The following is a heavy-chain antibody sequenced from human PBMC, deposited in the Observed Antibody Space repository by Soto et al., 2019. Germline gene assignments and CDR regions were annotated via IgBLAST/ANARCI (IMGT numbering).Heavy chain of an antibody. CDR3: ARAKRRVGATNFGSFDY. V-gene: IGHV1-46*01. CDR2: INPSGGST. Sequence: GASVKVSFKASGYTFTSYYMHWVRQAPGQGLEWMGIINPSGGSTSYAQKFQGRVTMTRDTSTSTVYMELSSLRSEDTAVYYCARAKRRVGATNFGSFDYWGQGTLVTVSS. J-gene: IGHJ4*02. CDR1: GYTFTSYY. D-gene: IGHD1-26*01.